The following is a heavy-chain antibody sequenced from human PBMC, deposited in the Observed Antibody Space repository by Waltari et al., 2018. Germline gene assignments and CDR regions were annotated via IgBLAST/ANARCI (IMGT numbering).Heavy chain of an antibody. D-gene: IGHD6-6*01. V-gene: IGHV1-69*13. J-gene: IGHJ5*02. CDR1: GGTFSSYA. Sequence: QVQLVQSGAEVKKPGSSVTVSCKASGGTFSSYAISWVRQAPGQGLEWMGRIIPILGTANYAQKFQGRVTITADKSTSTAYMELSSLRSEDTAVYYCASLGSSSPWGRWFDPWGQGTLVTVSS. CDR2: IIPILGTA. CDR3: ASLGSSSPWGRWFDP.